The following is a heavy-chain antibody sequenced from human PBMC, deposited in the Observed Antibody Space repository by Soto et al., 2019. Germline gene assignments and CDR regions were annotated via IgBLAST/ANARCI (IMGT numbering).Heavy chain of an antibody. V-gene: IGHV3-23*01. CDR1: GFIFGNCA. Sequence: PGGSLRLSSAASGFIFGNCAMTWVRQAPGKGLEWVSTISGSGDDTFHADSVKGRFTISRDNSKNTVYLQMNSLRAEDTAVYYCARGGYASGWSFDFWGQGTLVTVSS. CDR3: ARGGYASGWSFDF. CDR2: ISGSGDDT. J-gene: IGHJ4*02. D-gene: IGHD6-19*01.